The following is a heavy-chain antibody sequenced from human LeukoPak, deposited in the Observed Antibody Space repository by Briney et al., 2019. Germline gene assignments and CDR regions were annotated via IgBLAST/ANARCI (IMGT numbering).Heavy chain of an antibody. CDR1: GDSITMYY. CDR3: ARGRVSSSTWYSTYYYYFYMDV. D-gene: IGHD1-1*01. V-gene: IGHV4-59*01. Sequence: SETLSLTCSVSGDSITMYYWTWLRQPPGKGLEWIGYVYHTGSTNFNPPLTGRGSISRDTTNNLFSLRLRSVTAADTAVYFCARGRVSSSTWYSTYYYYFYMDVWGKGTTVTVSS. CDR2: VYHTGST. J-gene: IGHJ6*03.